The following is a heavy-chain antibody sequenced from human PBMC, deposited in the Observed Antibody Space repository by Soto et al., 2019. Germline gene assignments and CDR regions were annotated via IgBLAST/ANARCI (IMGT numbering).Heavy chain of an antibody. D-gene: IGHD6-19*01. V-gene: IGHV4-59*01. J-gene: IGHJ4*02. Sequence: QVQLQESGPGLVKPSETLSLTCTVSGGSISSYYWSWIRQPPGTGLEWIGYIYYSGSTNNNPSLKRRVTISVDTSKNQFSLQLSSVTAADTAVYYCARSRGWKNFDYWGQGTLVTVSS. CDR3: ARSRGWKNFDY. CDR1: GGSISSYY. CDR2: IYYSGST.